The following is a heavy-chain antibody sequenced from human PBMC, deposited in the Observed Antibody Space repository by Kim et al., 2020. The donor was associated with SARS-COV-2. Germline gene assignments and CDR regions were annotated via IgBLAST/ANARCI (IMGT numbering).Heavy chain of an antibody. D-gene: IGHD3-16*02. CDR3: ARDAGFDYGWGSYRPSYYLDN. Sequence: GGSLRLSCAASEFSLRIYGMHWVRQAPDKGLEWVALILYDGSEKYYADSVRGRFTISRDNSQNMLFLQMNSLRGDDTAVYYCARDAGFDYGWGSYRPSYYLDNWGQGTLVTVSS. CDR2: ILYDGSEK. CDR1: EFSLRIYG. J-gene: IGHJ4*02. V-gene: IGHV3-30*03.